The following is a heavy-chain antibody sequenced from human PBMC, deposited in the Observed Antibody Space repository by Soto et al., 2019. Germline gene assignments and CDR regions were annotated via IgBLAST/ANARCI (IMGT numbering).Heavy chain of an antibody. V-gene: IGHV1-2*04. D-gene: IGHD6-13*01. Sequence: ASVKVSCKASGYTFTGYYMHWVRQAPGQGLEWMGWINPNIGGTNYAQKFQGWVTMTRDTSISTAYMELSRLRFDDTAVYYCARAAAAHTWFDPWGQGTLVTVSS. J-gene: IGHJ5*02. CDR3: ARAAAAHTWFDP. CDR2: INPNIGGT. CDR1: GYTFTGYY.